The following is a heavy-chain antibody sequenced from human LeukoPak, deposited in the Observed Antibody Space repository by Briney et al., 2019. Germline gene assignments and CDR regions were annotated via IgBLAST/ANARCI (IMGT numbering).Heavy chain of an antibody. CDR2: IYPGDFDT. CDR1: GYSFTKYW. D-gene: IGHD2-2*01. Sequence: GESLKISCKGSGYSFTKYWIGWVRQMPGKGLEWMGIIYPGDFDTRYSPSFQGQVTISADKSISTAYLQWSSLKASDTAMYYCATPTTGCSSTSCYLLFWGQGTLVTVSS. J-gene: IGHJ4*02. CDR3: ATPTTGCSSTSCYLLF. V-gene: IGHV5-51*01.